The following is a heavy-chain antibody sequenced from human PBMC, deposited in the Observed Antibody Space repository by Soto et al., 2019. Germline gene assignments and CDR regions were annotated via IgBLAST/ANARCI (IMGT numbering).Heavy chain of an antibody. J-gene: IGHJ4*02. V-gene: IGHV3-74*01. CDR1: GFTFSSYW. CDR2: INSDGSSA. D-gene: IGHD1-7*01. CDR3: ARVFRRELELRPFDY. Sequence: VGSLRLSCAASGFTFSSYWMHWVRQAPGKGLVWVSRINSDGSSASYADSVKGRFTISRDNAKNTLYLQMNSLRAEDTAVYYCARVFRRELELRPFDYWGQGTLVTVLL.